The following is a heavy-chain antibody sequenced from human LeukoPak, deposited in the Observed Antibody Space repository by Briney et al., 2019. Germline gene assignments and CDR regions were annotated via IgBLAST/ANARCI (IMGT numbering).Heavy chain of an antibody. CDR3: ARGGIAAAGLLDY. CDR1: GDTFSSYA. CDR2: IIPIFGTA. Sequence: SVKVSCKASGDTFSSYAISWVRQAPGQGLEWMGGIIPIFGTANYAQKFQGRVTITTDESTSTAYMELSSLRSEDTAVYYCARGGIAAAGLLDYWGQGTLVTVSS. J-gene: IGHJ4*02. D-gene: IGHD6-13*01. V-gene: IGHV1-69*05.